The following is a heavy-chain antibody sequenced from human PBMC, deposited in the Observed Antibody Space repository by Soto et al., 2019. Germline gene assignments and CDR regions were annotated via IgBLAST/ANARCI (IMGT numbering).Heavy chain of an antibody. J-gene: IGHJ4*02. D-gene: IGHD6-19*01. V-gene: IGHV3-21*01. CDR1: GFTFSSYS. Sequence: EVQLVESGGGLVKPGGSLRLSCAASGFTFSSYSMNWVRQAPGKGLEWVSSISSSSSYIYYADSVKGRFTISRDNAKNSLCLQMNSLRAEDTAVYYCARDRSGWVDYWGQGTLVTVSS. CDR3: ARDRSGWVDY. CDR2: ISSSSSYI.